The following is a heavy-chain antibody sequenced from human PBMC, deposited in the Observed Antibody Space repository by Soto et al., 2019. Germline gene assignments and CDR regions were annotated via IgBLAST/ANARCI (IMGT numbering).Heavy chain of an antibody. CDR2: MNPNSGNT. J-gene: IGHJ6*03. V-gene: IGHV1-8*01. CDR3: ARRVPAGYYYYYMDV. Sequence: ASVKVSCKASGYTFTSYDINWLRQATGQGLEWMGWMNPNSGNTGYAQKFQGRVTMTRNTSISTAYMELSSLRSEDTAVYYCARRVPAGYYYYYMDVWGKGTTVTVSS. CDR1: GYTFTSYD. D-gene: IGHD2-2*01.